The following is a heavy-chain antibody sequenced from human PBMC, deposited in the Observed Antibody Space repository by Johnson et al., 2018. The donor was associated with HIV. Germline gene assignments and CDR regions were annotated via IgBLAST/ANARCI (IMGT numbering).Heavy chain of an antibody. D-gene: IGHD1-26*01. CDR2: IKQDGSEK. V-gene: IGHV3-7*01. CDR3: AREGIVGATDDAFDI. Sequence: VQLVESGGGLVQPGGSLRLSCAASGFTFSSYWMSWVRQAPGKGLEWVANIKQDGSEKYYVDSVKGRFTISRDNAKNSLYLQMNSLRAEDKAVYYCAREGIVGATDDAFDIWGQGTMVTVSS. CDR1: GFTFSSYW. J-gene: IGHJ3*02.